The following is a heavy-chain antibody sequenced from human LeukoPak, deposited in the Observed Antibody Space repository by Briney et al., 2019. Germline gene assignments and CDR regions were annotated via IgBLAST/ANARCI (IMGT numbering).Heavy chain of an antibody. CDR2: INHSGST. CDR3: ARDVYPGYYGSGSWNWFDP. CDR1: GGSFSGYY. Sequence: PSETLSLTCAVYGGSFSGYYWSWIRQPPGKGLEWIGEINHSGSTNYNPSLKSRVTISVDTSKNQFSLKLSSVTAADTAVYYCARDVYPGYYGSGSWNWFDPWGQGTLVTVSS. V-gene: IGHV4-34*09. D-gene: IGHD3-10*01. J-gene: IGHJ5*02.